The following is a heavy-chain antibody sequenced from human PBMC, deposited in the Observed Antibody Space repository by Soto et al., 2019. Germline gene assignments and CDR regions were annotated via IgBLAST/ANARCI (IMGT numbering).Heavy chain of an antibody. V-gene: IGHV4-39*01. D-gene: IGHD4-17*01. Sequence: SETLSLTCTFSVVSISGSSYYCGWIRQPPWKGLECIGSVHYSGSTDYNPSLKSRVTISVDTSKNQFSLKLTSVTAADTAVYFCASFSGATYGDYGGGIKYWGQGTLVTVSS. CDR3: ASFSGATYGDYGGGIKY. CDR2: VHYSGST. CDR1: VVSISGSSYY. J-gene: IGHJ4*02.